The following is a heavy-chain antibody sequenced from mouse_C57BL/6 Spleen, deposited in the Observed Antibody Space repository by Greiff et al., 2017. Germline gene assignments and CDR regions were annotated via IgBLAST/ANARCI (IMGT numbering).Heavy chain of an antibody. Sequence: VQLQQPGAELVKPGASVKLSCKASGYTFTSYWMPWVKQRPGQGLEWIGMIHPNSGSTNYNEKFKSKATLTVDKSSSPAYMQRSSLTSEDSSFYYFASGYDYGSWFAYWGQGTLVTVSA. CDR2: IHPNSGST. J-gene: IGHJ3*01. D-gene: IGHD2-4*01. CDR3: ASGYDYGSWFAY. V-gene: IGHV1-64*01. CDR1: GYTFTSYW.